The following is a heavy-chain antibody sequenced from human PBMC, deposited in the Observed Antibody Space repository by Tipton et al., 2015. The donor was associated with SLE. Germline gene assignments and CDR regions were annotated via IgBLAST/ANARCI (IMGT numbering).Heavy chain of an antibody. V-gene: IGHV4-4*07. Sequence: TLSLTCAVYGGSFSGYYWSWIRQPAGKGLEWIGRIYTSGSTNYNPSLKSRVTMSVDTSKNQFSLKLSSVTAADTAVYYCARESDDSSGYSDYWGQGTLVTVSS. D-gene: IGHD3-22*01. CDR1: GGSFSGYY. J-gene: IGHJ4*02. CDR2: IYTSGST. CDR3: ARESDDSSGYSDY.